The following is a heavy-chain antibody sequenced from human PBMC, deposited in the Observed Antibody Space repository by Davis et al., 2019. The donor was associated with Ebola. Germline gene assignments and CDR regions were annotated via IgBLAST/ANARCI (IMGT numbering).Heavy chain of an antibody. J-gene: IGHJ4*02. Sequence: ASVKVSCKASGYTFTSYGISWVRQAPGQGLEWMGWISAYNGNTNYAQKLQGRVTMTTDTSTSTAYMELRSLRSDDTAVYYCARDIVVVPAAPNLLDYWGQGTLVTVSS. CDR2: ISAYNGNT. D-gene: IGHD2-2*01. CDR3: ARDIVVVPAAPNLLDY. V-gene: IGHV1-18*01. CDR1: GYTFTSYG.